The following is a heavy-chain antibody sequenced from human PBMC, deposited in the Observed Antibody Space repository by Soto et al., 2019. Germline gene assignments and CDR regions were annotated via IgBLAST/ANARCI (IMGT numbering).Heavy chain of an antibody. Sequence: ASVKVSCKASGGTFSSYAISWVRQAPGQGLEWMGGIIPIFGTANYAQKFQGRVTITADESASTAYMELSSLRSEDTAVYYCARRMARIAARRGYWFDPWGQGTLVTVSS. D-gene: IGHD6-6*01. CDR2: IIPIFGTA. CDR1: GGTFSSYA. CDR3: ARRMARIAARRGYWFDP. V-gene: IGHV1-69*13. J-gene: IGHJ5*02.